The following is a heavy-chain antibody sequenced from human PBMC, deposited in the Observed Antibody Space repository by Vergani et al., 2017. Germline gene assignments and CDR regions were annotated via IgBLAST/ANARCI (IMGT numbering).Heavy chain of an antibody. CDR2: ISGSGGST. V-gene: IGHV3-23*01. J-gene: IGHJ3*02. CDR3: AKDGADYYESSIDDAFDI. Sequence: EVQLLESGGGLVQPGGSLRLSCAASGFTFSSYAMSWVRQAPGKGLEWVSAISGSGGSTYYADSVKGRFTISRDNSKNTLYLQMNSLRAEDTAVYYCAKDGADYYESSIDDAFDIWGQGTMVPVSS. D-gene: IGHD3-22*01. CDR1: GFTFSSYA.